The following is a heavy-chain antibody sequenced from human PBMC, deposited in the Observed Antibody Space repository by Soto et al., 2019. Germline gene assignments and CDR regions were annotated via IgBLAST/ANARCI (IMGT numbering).Heavy chain of an antibody. J-gene: IGHJ6*03. CDR2: IYYSGST. Sequence: SETLSLTCTVPGGSISSYYWSWIRQPPGKGLEWIGYIYYSGSTNYNPSLKSRVTISVDTSKNQFSLKLSSVTAADTAVYYCADSSTTFAYYYYYMDVWGKGTTVTVSS. CDR1: GGSISSYY. V-gene: IGHV4-59*01. D-gene: IGHD2-2*01. CDR3: ADSSTTFAYYYYYMDV.